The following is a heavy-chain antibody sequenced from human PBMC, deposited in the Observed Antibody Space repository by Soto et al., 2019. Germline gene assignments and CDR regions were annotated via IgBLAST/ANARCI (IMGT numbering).Heavy chain of an antibody. CDR3: ARGGELRYFDWLSNEIRNDY. V-gene: IGHV1-8*01. Sequence: QVQLVQSGAEVKKPGASVKVSCKASGYTFTSYDINWVRQATGQGLEWMGWMNPNSGNTGYAQKFQGRVTMTRNTSISTAYMELSSLRSEDTAVYYCARGGELRYFDWLSNEIRNDYWGQGTLVTVSS. D-gene: IGHD3-9*01. CDR2: MNPNSGNT. CDR1: GYTFTSYD. J-gene: IGHJ4*02.